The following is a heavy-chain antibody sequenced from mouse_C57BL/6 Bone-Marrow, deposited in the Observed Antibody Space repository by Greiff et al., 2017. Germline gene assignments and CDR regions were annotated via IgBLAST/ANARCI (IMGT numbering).Heavy chain of an antibody. CDR2: IDPSDSYT. CDR3: ARATTVVAPYAMDY. V-gene: IGHV1-59*01. CDR1: GYTFTSYW. Sequence: QVQLQQPGAELVRPGTSVKLSCKASGYTFTSYWMHWVKQRPGQGLEWIGVIDPSDSYTNYNQKFKGKATLTVDTSSSKAYMQLSSLTSEDSAVYYCARATTVVAPYAMDYWGQGTSVTVSS. J-gene: IGHJ4*01. D-gene: IGHD1-1*01.